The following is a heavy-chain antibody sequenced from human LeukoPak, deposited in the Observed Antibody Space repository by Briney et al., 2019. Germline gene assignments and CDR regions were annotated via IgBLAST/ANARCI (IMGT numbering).Heavy chain of an antibody. D-gene: IGHD6-13*01. CDR2: IYYSGGT. CDR1: GGSISSYY. CDR3: ARRLAAAGSDYFDY. V-gene: IGHV4-59*05. J-gene: IGHJ4*02. Sequence: KTSETLSLTCTVSGGSISSYYWSWIRQPPGKGLEWIGSIYYSGGTYYNPSLQSRVTISVDTSKNQFSLKLNSVTAADTAVYYCARRLAAAGSDYFDYWGQGTLVTVSS.